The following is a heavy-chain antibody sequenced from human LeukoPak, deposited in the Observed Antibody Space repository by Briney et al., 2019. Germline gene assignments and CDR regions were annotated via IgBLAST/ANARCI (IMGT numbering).Heavy chain of an antibody. CDR3: ARGGSVAKYYFDS. D-gene: IGHD2-15*01. CDR2: IFYSGTT. CDR1: NDSISPLY. Sequence: PSETLSLTRTVSNDSISPLYWGWIRQPPGKGLEFIGYIFYSGTTNFNPSLKSRVTLSVDTSKNQFSLRLNSVTAADTAVYYCARGGSVAKYYFDSWGQGTLVTVSS. V-gene: IGHV4-59*11. J-gene: IGHJ4*02.